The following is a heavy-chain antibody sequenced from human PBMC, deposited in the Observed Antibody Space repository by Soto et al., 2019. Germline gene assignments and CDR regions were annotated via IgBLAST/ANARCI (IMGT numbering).Heavy chain of an antibody. Sequence: SETLSLTSTIYGGSFSGYYWSWIRQPPGKGLEWIGEINHSGSTNYSPSLKRRVSISVDTSKDKFSLNLSSVTAADTAVYYCASGKTRTARPSLRYYYYGLDVWGQGTTVTVS. CDR1: GGSFSGYY. V-gene: IGHV4-34*01. CDR2: INHSGST. D-gene: IGHD6-6*01. CDR3: ASGKTRTARPSLRYYYYGLDV. J-gene: IGHJ6*02.